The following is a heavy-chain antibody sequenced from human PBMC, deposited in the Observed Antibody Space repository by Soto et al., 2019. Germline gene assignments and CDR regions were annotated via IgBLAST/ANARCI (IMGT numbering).Heavy chain of an antibody. CDR3: ARDLYYYHSSGFNY. CDR2: ITSSSSYI. V-gene: IGHV3-21*01. Sequence: GGSLRLSCAASGFTFSSYSMNWVRQAPGKGPEWVSSITSSSSYIYYADSVKGRFTISRDNAKNSLYLQMNSLRAEDTAVYYCARDLYYYHSSGFNYWGQGTLVTVSS. D-gene: IGHD3-22*01. J-gene: IGHJ4*02. CDR1: GFTFSSYS.